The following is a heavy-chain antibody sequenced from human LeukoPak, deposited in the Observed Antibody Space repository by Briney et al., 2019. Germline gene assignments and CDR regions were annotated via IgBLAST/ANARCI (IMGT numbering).Heavy chain of an antibody. Sequence: SETLSLTCAVSGASISSSVFYWSWIRQHPGKGLEWIGYIYYSGSTYYNPSLKSRVIISVDTSKNQFSLNLNSLTAADTAVYYCARDYYGSGSFYMNVWGQGTTVTVSS. V-gene: IGHV4-31*11. J-gene: IGHJ6*02. CDR2: IYYSGST. D-gene: IGHD3-10*01. CDR3: ARDYYGSGSFYMNV. CDR1: GASISSSVFY.